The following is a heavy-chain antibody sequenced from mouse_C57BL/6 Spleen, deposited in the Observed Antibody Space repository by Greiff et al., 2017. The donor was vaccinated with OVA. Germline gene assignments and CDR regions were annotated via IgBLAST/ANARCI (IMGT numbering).Heavy chain of an antibody. CDR2: ISYDGSN. Sequence: EVQLQQSGPGLVKPSQSLSLTCSVTGYSITSGYYWNWIRQFPGNKLEWMGYISYDGSNNYNPSLKNRISITRDTSKNQFFLKLNSVTTEDTATYYCARGVVARDYAMDYWGQGTSVTVSS. D-gene: IGHD1-1*01. V-gene: IGHV3-6*01. CDR3: ARGVVARDYAMDY. CDR1: GYSITSGYY. J-gene: IGHJ4*01.